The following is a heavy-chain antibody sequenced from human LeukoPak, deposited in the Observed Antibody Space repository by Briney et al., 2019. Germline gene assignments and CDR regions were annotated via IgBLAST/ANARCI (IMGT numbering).Heavy chain of an antibody. CDR2: VYQSGIT. CDR1: GYSISSGYY. CDR3: VRRYSNSYFDY. Sequence: SETLSLTCAVSGYSISSGYYWGWIRQPPGKGLEWIGNVYQSGITYYNASLKSRVTISVDTSKNQFSLKLNSVTAAGTAVYYCVRRYSNSYFDYWGQGTLVTVSS. V-gene: IGHV4-38-2*01. D-gene: IGHD4-11*01. J-gene: IGHJ4*02.